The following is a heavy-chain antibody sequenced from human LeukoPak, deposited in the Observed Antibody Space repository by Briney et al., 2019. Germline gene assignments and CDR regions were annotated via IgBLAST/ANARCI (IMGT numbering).Heavy chain of an antibody. CDR3: ASLYGSGSYYNYYYYGMDV. D-gene: IGHD3-10*01. CDR1: GFTFSSYG. Sequence: PGGSLRLSCAAPGFTFSSYGMHWVRQAPGKGLEWVAVISYDGSNKYYADSVKGRFTISRDNSKNTLYLQMNSLRAEDTAVYYCASLYGSGSYYNYYYYGMDVWGQGTTVTVSS. CDR2: ISYDGSNK. V-gene: IGHV3-30*03. J-gene: IGHJ6*02.